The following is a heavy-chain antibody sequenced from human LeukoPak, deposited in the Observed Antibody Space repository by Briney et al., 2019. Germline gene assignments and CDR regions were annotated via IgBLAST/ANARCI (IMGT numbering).Heavy chain of an antibody. CDR1: GFTFDDYA. J-gene: IGHJ4*02. CDR2: ISWNSGSI. D-gene: IGHD5-12*01. CDR3: AKDLREEWLAFDY. V-gene: IGHV3-9*01. Sequence: GGSLGLSCAASGFTFDDYAMHWVRQAPGKGLEWVSGISWNSGSIGYADPVKGRFTISRDNAKNSLYLQMNSLRAEDTALYYCAKDLREEWLAFDYWGQGTLVTVSS.